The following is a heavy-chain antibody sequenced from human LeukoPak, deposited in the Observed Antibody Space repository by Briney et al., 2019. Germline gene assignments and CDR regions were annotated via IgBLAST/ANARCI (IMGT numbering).Heavy chain of an antibody. D-gene: IGHD1-26*01. CDR3: ARDRWEPENWFDS. CDR2: VTSTSAYV. Sequence: GGSLRLSCGASGFTFSRYTLNWVRQAPGKGLEWVSSVTSTSAYVHYAESVKGRFTVSRDDAKNSLYLEMHSLRADDTAVYYCARDRWEPENWFDSWGQGTLVIVSS. J-gene: IGHJ5*01. V-gene: IGHV3-21*01. CDR1: GFTFSRYT.